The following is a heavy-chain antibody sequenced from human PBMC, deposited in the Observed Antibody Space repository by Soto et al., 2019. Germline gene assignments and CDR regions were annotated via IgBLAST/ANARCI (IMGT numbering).Heavy chain of an antibody. CDR3: AKQIGIGSWYIEYFQH. CDR2: INPSGGST. D-gene: IGHD6-13*01. Sequence: QVQLVQSGAEVKKPGASVKISCKASGYTFTSYHIHWVRQAPGQGLEWMGIINPSGGSTSYAQKFQGRVTMTRDTSTSTVYMELSSLISEDTAVYYCAKQIGIGSWYIEYFQHWGQGTLVTVSS. CDR1: GYTFTSYH. J-gene: IGHJ1*01. V-gene: IGHV1-46*01.